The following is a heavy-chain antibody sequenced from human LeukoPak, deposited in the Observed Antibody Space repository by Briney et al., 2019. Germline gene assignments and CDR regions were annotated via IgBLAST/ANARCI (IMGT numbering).Heavy chain of an antibody. Sequence: SETLSLTCVVYGGSFSGSYWSWIRQPPGKGLEWIGEIKYSGSTTYNPSLKSRVTISADTSKNQFSLKLSSVTAADTAVYYCASESAVAGTGYWGQGTLVTVSS. D-gene: IGHD6-19*01. CDR1: GGSFSGSY. V-gene: IGHV4-34*01. CDR2: IKYSGST. J-gene: IGHJ4*02. CDR3: ASESAVAGTGY.